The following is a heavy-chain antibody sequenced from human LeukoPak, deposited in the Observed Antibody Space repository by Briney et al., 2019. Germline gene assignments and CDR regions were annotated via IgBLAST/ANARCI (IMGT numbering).Heavy chain of an antibody. CDR3: TRADKTYYYDSSGYYSDY. J-gene: IGHJ4*02. CDR1: GFTFGDYA. Sequence: GGSLRLPCTASGFTFGDYAMSWFRQAPGKGQEWVGFIRSKAYGGTTEYAASVKGRFTISRDDSKSIAYLQMNSLKTEDTAVYYCTRADKTYYYDSSGYYSDYWGQGTLVTVSS. CDR2: IRSKAYGGTT. V-gene: IGHV3-49*03. D-gene: IGHD3-22*01.